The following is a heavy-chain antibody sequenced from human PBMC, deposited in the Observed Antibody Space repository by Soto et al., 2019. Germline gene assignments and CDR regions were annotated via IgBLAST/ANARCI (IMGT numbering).Heavy chain of an antibody. CDR2: ISYDGSNK. J-gene: IGHJ6*02. CDR3: ARDRYYGSGFGMDV. D-gene: IGHD3-10*01. CDR1: GFAFSSYA. Sequence: PRLSCAASGFAFSSYAMHWVRQAPGKGLEWVAVISYDGSNKYYADSVKGRFTISRDNSKNTLYLQMNSLRAEDTAVYYCARDRYYGSGFGMDVWGQGTTVTVSS. V-gene: IGHV3-30-3*01.